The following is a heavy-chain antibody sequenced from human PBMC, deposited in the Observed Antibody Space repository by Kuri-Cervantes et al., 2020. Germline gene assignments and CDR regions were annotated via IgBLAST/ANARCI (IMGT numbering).Heavy chain of an antibody. V-gene: IGHV3-23*01. Sequence: GESLKISCAASGFTFSSYAMSWVRQAPGKGLEWVSAISGSGGSTYYADSVKGRFTISRDNSKNTLYLQMNSLRDEGTAVYYCARDRPYYYDSSGYWDYWGQGTLVTVSS. CDR3: ARDRPYYYDSSGYWDY. CDR1: GFTFSSYA. J-gene: IGHJ4*02. CDR2: ISGSGGST. D-gene: IGHD3-22*01.